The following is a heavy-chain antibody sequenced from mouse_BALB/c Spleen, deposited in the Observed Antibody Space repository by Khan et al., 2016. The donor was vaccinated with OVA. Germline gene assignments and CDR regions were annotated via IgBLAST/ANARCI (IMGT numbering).Heavy chain of an antibody. D-gene: IGHD1-1*01. CDR3: ARGNYYGYYFDY. CDR1: GYSITSGYA. CDR2: ISYSDVT. J-gene: IGHJ2*01. V-gene: IGHV3-2*02. Sequence: EVQLQESGPGLVKPSQSLSLTCTVTGYSITSGYAWNWIRQFPGNKLEWMGYISYSDVTNYNPSLKSRISITRDTSKNQFFLQLNSVTTEDTATCYCARGNYYGYYFDYWGQGTTLTVSA.